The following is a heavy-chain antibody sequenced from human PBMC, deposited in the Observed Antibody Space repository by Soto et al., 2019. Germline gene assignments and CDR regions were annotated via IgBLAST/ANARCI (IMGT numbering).Heavy chain of an antibody. J-gene: IGHJ4*02. Sequence: GGSLRLSCAASGFTFSSYAMSWVRQAPGKGLEWVSAISGSGGSTYYADSVKGRFTISRDNSKNTLYLQMNRLRAEDTAVYYCAKDKGRFRGVTSGDYWGQGTLVTVSS. CDR3: AKDKGRFRGVTSGDY. V-gene: IGHV3-23*01. CDR2: ISGSGGST. D-gene: IGHD3-10*01. CDR1: GFTFSSYA.